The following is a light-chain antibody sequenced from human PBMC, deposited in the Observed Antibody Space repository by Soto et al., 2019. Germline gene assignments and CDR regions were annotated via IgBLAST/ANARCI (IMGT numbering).Light chain of an antibody. CDR2: EGS. CDR3: CSYAGSSNPWV. J-gene: IGLJ3*02. V-gene: IGLV2-23*01. Sequence: QSALTQPASVSGSPGQSITISCTGTSSDVGSYNLVSWYQQHPGKAPKLMIYEGSKRPSGVSNRFSGSKSGNTASLTISGLQAEDEADYYSCSYAGSSNPWVFGGGTKLTVL. CDR1: SSDVGSYNL.